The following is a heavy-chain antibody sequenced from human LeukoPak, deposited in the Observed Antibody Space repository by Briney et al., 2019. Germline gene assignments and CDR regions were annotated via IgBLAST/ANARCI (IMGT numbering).Heavy chain of an antibody. Sequence: SETLSLTCTVSGGSVSSYYWSWIRQPPGKGLEWIAYIYYSGSSNYNPSLKSRATISLDTSKNQFSLKLSSVTAADTAVYYCARVSGYCSDGVCRFDYWGQGALVTVSS. CDR3: ARVSGYCSDGVCRFDY. CDR2: IYYSGSS. V-gene: IGHV4-59*08. CDR1: GGSVSSYY. J-gene: IGHJ4*02. D-gene: IGHD2-8*01.